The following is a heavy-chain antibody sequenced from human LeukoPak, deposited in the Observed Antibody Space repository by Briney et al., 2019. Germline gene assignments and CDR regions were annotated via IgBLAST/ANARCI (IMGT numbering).Heavy chain of an antibody. Sequence: PSETLSLTCTVSGDSISSSYYWGWIRQSPGKGLEWIGSLYCSGSTYYNPSLKSRLTISVDTSKNQFSLKLSSVTAADTAVYYCARRNGNYEGNWFDPWGQGTLVSVSS. CDR3: ARRNGNYEGNWFDP. V-gene: IGHV4-39*01. D-gene: IGHD4-17*01. J-gene: IGHJ5*02. CDR1: GDSISSSYY. CDR2: LYCSGST.